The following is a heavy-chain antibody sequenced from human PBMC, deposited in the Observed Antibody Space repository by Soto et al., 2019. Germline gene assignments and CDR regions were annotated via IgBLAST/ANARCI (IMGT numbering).Heavy chain of an antibody. D-gene: IGHD6-19*01. CDR3: ARLYSSGWYGPGRY. CDR1: GFTFDDYG. J-gene: IGHJ4*02. Sequence: EVQLVESGGSVVRPGGSLRLSCAASGFTFDDYGMSWVGQAPGKGLEWVSGINWNGGSTGYADSVKGRFTISRDNAKNSLYLQMNSLRAEDTALYYCARLYSSGWYGPGRYWGQGTLVTVSS. CDR2: INWNGGST. V-gene: IGHV3-20*04.